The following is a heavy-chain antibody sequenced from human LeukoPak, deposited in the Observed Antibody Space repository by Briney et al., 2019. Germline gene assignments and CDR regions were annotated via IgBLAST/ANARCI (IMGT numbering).Heavy chain of an antibody. CDR1: GFTFSSYA. V-gene: IGHV3-30*04. J-gene: IGHJ4*02. D-gene: IGHD4-17*01. CDR3: ARTRDYGSFENYYFDY. Sequence: PGGSLRLSCAASGFTFSSYAMHWVRQAPGKGLEWVAVISYDGSNKYYADSVKGRFTISRDNSENTLYLQMNSLRAEDTAVYYCARTRDYGSFENYYFDYWGQGTLVTVSS. CDR2: ISYDGSNK.